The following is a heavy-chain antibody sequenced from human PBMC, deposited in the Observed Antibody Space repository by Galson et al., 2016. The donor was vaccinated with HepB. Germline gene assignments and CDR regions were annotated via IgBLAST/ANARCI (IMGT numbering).Heavy chain of an antibody. D-gene: IGHD6-13*01. CDR3: ARDKVTRSWYGMFDP. CDR1: GYTFSAYY. V-gene: IGHV1-2*06. J-gene: IGHJ5*02. CDR2: INPNSGGT. Sequence: SVKVSCKASGYTFSAYYMHWVRQAPGQGLEWMGRINPNSGGTDYAQNFQGRVTMTWDTSTSIANMELSRLRSDDTAVYYCARDKVTRSWYGMFDPWAREPWSSSPQ.